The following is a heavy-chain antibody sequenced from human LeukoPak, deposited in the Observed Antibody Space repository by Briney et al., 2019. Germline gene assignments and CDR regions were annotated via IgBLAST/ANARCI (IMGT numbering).Heavy chain of an antibody. CDR2: ISYDGSNK. CDR3: ARPLLKYYYDSSGYQY. CDR1: GFTFSSYA. D-gene: IGHD3-22*01. Sequence: GMSLRLSCAASGFTFSSYAMHWVRQAPGKGLEWVAVISYDGSNKYYADSVKGRFTISRDNSKNTLYLQMNSLRAEDTAVYYCARPLLKYYYDSSGYQYWGQGTLVTVSS. J-gene: IGHJ4*02. V-gene: IGHV3-30-3*01.